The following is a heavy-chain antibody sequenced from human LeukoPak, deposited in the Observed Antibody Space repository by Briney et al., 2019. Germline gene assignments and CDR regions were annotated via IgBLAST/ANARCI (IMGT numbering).Heavy chain of an antibody. J-gene: IGHJ4*02. V-gene: IGHV4-39*07. D-gene: IGHD6-19*01. CDR3: ARDFHSSGWYPDY. CDR1: GGSISSSSYY. Sequence: SETLSLTCTVSGGSISSSSYYWGWIRQPPGKGLEWIGSIYTSGSTNYNPSLKSRVTMSVDTSKNQFSLKLSSVTAADTAVYYCARDFHSSGWYPDYWGQGTLVTVSS. CDR2: IYTSGST.